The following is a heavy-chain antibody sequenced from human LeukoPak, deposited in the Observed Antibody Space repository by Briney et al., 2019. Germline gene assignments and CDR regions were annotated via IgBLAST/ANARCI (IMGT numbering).Heavy chain of an antibody. CDR1: GDSISGSTLY. Sequence: SETLSLTCTVSGDSISGSTLYWGWIRQPPEKGLEWIGSIYHTGSSYYNPSLKSRVTISVDTSKNQFSLNLRSVTAADTAVYYCAALHSDYWGQGTLVTVSS. CDR3: AALHSDY. V-gene: IGHV4-39*01. CDR2: IYHTGSS. J-gene: IGHJ4*02. D-gene: IGHD3-16*02.